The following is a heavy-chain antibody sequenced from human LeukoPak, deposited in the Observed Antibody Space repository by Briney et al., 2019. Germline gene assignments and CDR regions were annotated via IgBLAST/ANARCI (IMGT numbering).Heavy chain of an antibody. Sequence: PGGSLRLSCAASEFTFSDYVMHWVRQAPGKGLEYVSGISFNGDNTYYANSVKGRFTISRDNSKNTLYLQMDSLRAEDMAVYYCARSTGYCSGGSCYSDYWGQGTLVTVSS. CDR1: EFTFSDYV. CDR3: ARSTGYCSGGSCYSDY. J-gene: IGHJ4*02. CDR2: ISFNGDNT. D-gene: IGHD2-15*01. V-gene: IGHV3-64*01.